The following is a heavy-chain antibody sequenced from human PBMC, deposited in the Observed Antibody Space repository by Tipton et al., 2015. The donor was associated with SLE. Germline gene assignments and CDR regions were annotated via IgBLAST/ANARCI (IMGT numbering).Heavy chain of an antibody. J-gene: IGHJ3*02. V-gene: IGHV5-10-1*01. D-gene: IGHD7-27*01. Sequence: VQLVQSGAEVKKPGESLKISCKGSGYSFASYWIGWVRQMPGKGLEWMGRIDPSDSYTNYSPTFQGHVTISADKSISTAYLQWSSLKASDTAMYYCASTLGIPDAFDIWGQGTMVTISS. CDR3: ASTLGIPDAFDI. CDR1: GYSFASYW. CDR2: IDPSDSYT.